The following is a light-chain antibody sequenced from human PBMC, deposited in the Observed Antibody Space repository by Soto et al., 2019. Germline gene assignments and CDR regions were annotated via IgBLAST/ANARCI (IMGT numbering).Light chain of an antibody. V-gene: IGKV4-1*01. CDR1: QSVLYTSNNKNY. J-gene: IGKJ1*01. CDR3: QQYYSTWT. CDR2: WAS. Sequence: DIVMTQSPDSLAVSLGERATINCKSSQSVLYTSNNKNYLSWYQQRPGQPPKLLIYWASTRESGGPDRFSGSGSGTDFTLTISSLQAEDVAVYYCQQYYSTWTFGQGTKVDI.